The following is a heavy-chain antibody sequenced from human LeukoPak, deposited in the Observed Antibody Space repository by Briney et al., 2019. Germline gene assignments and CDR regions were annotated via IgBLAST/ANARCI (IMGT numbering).Heavy chain of an antibody. Sequence: PGGSLRLSCAASAFTFSDAWMSWVRQAPGKGLEWVGHIKSNIDGGTTDYAAPVKGRFTISRDDSKNTVYLQMNSLRAEDTAVYYCARDRRYSSSWYGWFDPWGQGTLVTVSS. J-gene: IGHJ5*02. CDR2: IKSNIDGGTT. V-gene: IGHV3-15*01. CDR1: AFTFSDAW. CDR3: ARDRRYSSSWYGWFDP. D-gene: IGHD6-13*01.